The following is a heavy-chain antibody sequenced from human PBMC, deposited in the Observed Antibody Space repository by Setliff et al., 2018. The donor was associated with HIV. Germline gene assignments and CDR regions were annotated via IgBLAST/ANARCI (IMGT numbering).Heavy chain of an antibody. CDR1: GGSIRTGDW. J-gene: IGHJ6*03. V-gene: IGHV4-4*02. CDR2: ISQSGST. CDR3: ARDYYDDSYYRPGIYYYYYMDV. Sequence: PSETLSLTCAVTGGSIRTGDWWSWVRQSPGKGLEWIGEISQSGSTNYNPSLRSRVTMSVDTSSNQFSLKLSSVTAADTAVYYCARDYYDDSYYRPGIYYYYYMDVWGRG. D-gene: IGHD3-10*01.